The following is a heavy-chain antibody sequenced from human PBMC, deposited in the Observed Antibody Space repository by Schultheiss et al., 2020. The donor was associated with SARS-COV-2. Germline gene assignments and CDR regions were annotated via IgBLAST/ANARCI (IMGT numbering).Heavy chain of an antibody. V-gene: IGHV3-64*04. J-gene: IGHJ4*02. D-gene: IGHD5-12*01. CDR2: ISSNGGST. CDR1: GFTFSSYA. Sequence: GESLKISCSASGFTFSSYAMHWVRQAPGKGLEYVSAISSNGGSTYYADSVKGRFTISRDNSKNTLYLQMNSLRAEDTAVYYCAATSGYDEDYWGQGTLVTVSS. CDR3: AATSGYDEDY.